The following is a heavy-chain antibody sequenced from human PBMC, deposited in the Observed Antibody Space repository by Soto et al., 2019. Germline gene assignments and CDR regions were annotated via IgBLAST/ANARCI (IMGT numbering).Heavy chain of an antibody. D-gene: IGHD3-10*01. J-gene: IGHJ4*02. CDR3: ARYGSGSYYPTTFDY. CDR2: IYYIGST. CDR1: GGSISSGGYY. V-gene: IGHV4-31*03. Sequence: QVQLQESGPGLVKPSQTLSLTCTVSGGSISSGGYYWSWIRQHPGKGLECIGYIYYIGSTYYSPSHKSRVTISVDTSENQFSLKLSSVTAADTAVYYCARYGSGSYYPTTFDYWGQGTLVTVSS.